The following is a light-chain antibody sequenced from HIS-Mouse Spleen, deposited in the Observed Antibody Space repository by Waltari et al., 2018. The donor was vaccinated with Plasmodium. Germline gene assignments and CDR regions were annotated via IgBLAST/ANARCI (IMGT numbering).Light chain of an antibody. CDR1: ALPKKY. V-gene: IGLV3-10*01. CDR2: VDS. J-gene: IGLJ3*02. Sequence: SYELTQPPSVSVSPGQTARITCSGDALPKKYAYWYHQNSGKAPLLVISVDSKRPSGNPGGFSGSSSGTMATLTISGDQVEEEADYYCYSTDSSGNHRVFGGGTKLTVL. CDR3: YSTDSSGNHRV.